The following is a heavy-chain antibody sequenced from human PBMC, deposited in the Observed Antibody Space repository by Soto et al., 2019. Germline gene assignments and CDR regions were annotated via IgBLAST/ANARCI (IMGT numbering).Heavy chain of an antibody. D-gene: IGHD2-2*03. J-gene: IGHJ3*02. V-gene: IGHV5-51*01. CDR2: FYPGDSTS. Sequence: PGESLKISCKTSGYSFISCWVAWVRQKPGKDLEWMGTFYPGDSTSTYNPSFQGQVTISVDKSISTAYLHLSSLKASDTAMYYCARIIGYCRNNDCSWTFDIWGQGTTVTGSS. CDR1: GYSFISCW. CDR3: ARIIGYCRNNDCSWTFDI.